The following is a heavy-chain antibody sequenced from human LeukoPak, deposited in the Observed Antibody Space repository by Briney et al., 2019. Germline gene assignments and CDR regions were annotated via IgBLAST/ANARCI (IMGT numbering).Heavy chain of an antibody. V-gene: IGHV1-46*01. CDR1: GYTFTTDY. Sequence: ASVKVSCKASGYTFTTDYIHWVRQAPGQGLEWMGIINPSGGSTTYAQKFQGRVIMTGDTSTSTVYMELRSLRSEDTAVYYCARARGSGSYYGHDYYYYYYMDVWGQGTTVTISS. CDR3: ARARGSGSYYGHDYYYYYYMDV. D-gene: IGHD3-10*01. CDR2: INPSGGST. J-gene: IGHJ6*03.